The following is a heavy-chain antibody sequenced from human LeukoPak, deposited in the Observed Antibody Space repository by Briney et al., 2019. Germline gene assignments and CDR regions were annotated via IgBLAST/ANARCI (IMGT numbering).Heavy chain of an antibody. V-gene: IGHV3-33*01. CDR3: AREYYYDSNDAFDI. CDR2: IWYDGSNK. CDR1: GLTFSSYG. J-gene: IGHJ3*02. Sequence: PGRSLRLSCAASGLTFSSYGMHWVRQAPGKGLEWVAVIWYDGSNKYYADSVKGRFTISRDNSKNTLYLQMNSLRAEDTAVYYCAREYYYDSNDAFDIWGQGTMVTVSS. D-gene: IGHD3-22*01.